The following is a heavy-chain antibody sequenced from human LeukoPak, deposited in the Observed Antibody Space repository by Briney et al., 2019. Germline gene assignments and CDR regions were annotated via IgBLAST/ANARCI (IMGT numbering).Heavy chain of an antibody. CDR1: GYSFTSYW. V-gene: IGHV5-51*01. D-gene: IGHD6-13*01. Sequence: GESLKISCKGSGYSFTSYWIGWVRQMPGKGLEWTGIIYPGDSDTRYSPSFQGQVTISADKSISTAYLQWSSLKASDTAMYYCARGGSAAGDSNDAFDIWGQGTMVTVSS. J-gene: IGHJ3*02. CDR2: IYPGDSDT. CDR3: ARGGSAAGDSNDAFDI.